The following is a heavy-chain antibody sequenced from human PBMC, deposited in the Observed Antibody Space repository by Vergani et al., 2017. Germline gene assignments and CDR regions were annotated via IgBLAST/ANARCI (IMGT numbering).Heavy chain of an antibody. CDR3: ARVADVDTAMVGFDY. CDR1: GGSISSGGYS. Sequence: QLQLQESGSGLVKPSQTLSLTCAVSGGSISSGGYSWSWIRQPPGKGLEWIGYIYHSGSTYYNPSLKSRVTISVDRSKNQFSLKLSSVTAADTAVYYCARVADVDTAMVGFDYWGQGTLVTVSS. CDR2: IYHSGST. V-gene: IGHV4-30-2*01. J-gene: IGHJ4*02. D-gene: IGHD5-18*01.